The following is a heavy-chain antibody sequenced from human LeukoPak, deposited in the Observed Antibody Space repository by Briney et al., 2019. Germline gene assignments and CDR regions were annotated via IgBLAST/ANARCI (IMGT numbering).Heavy chain of an antibody. CDR3: AKDRGSIAVAGIDY. CDR1: GFTFSSYA. J-gene: IGHJ4*02. V-gene: IGHV3-23*01. CDR2: ISGTVGST. D-gene: IGHD6-19*01. Sequence: GGSLRLSCAASGFTFSSYAMSWVRQAPGKGLEWVSAISGTVGSTYYSDSVKGRFTISRDNSKNTLYLQMNSLRAEDTAVYYCAKDRGSIAVAGIDYWGQGTLVTVSS.